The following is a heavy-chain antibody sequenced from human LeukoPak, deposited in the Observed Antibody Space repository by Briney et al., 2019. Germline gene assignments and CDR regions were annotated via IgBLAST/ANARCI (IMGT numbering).Heavy chain of an antibody. D-gene: IGHD2-2*01. J-gene: IGHJ4*02. Sequence: GASVKVSCKASGYTFTSYGISWVRQAPGQGLEWMGWISAYNGDTNYAQKFQGRVTMTTDTSTSTAYMELGSLRSDDTAFYYCARQAACRSIRCPADYWGQGTLVTVSS. CDR2: ISAYNGDT. CDR1: GYTFTSYG. CDR3: ARQAACRSIRCPADY. V-gene: IGHV1-18*01.